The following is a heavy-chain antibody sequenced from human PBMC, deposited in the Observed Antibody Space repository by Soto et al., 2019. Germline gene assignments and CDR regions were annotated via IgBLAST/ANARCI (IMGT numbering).Heavy chain of an antibody. CDR1: GFTFSSYA. V-gene: IGHV3-23*01. CDR2: INSSGGST. J-gene: IGHJ4*02. D-gene: IGHD1-1*01. CDR3: AKGREMATTPFDY. Sequence: EVQLLESGGGLVQPGGSLRLSCAASGFTFSSYAMSWVRQAPGKGLEWVSTINSSGGSTYYADSVKGRLPISRDNSKTTRYLQMKSLRIEDTAIYYCAKGREMATTPFDYWGQGTLVTVSS.